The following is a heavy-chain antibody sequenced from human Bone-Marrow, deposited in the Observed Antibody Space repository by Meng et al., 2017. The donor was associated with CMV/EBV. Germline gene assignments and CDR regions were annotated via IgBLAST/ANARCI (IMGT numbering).Heavy chain of an antibody. CDR2: ISYDIRNQ. J-gene: IGHJ3*01. Sequence: GESLKISCTASGFSLNTYIGHWVRQAPGKGLEWVAVISYDIRNQYYADSVQGRFTVSRDNYRKSLWLQMNSLRPDDTAVYYCATSRLRDEFTDAVDLWVQGTLVTVSS. CDR3: ATSRLRDEFTDAVDL. V-gene: IGHV3-30*16. D-gene: IGHD2-15*01. CDR1: GFSLNTYI.